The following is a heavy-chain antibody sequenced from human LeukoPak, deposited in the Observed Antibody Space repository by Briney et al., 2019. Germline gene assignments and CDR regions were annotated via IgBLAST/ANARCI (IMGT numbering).Heavy chain of an antibody. CDR2: IKQDGSEK. CDR1: GFTFSSYW. Sequence: GGSLRLSCAASGFTFSSYWMSWVRQAPGKGLEWVANIKQDGSEKYYVDSVKGRFTISRDNAKNSLYLQMNSLRAEDTAVYYCAIHPGIAAAGTYFDYWGQGTLVTVSS. CDR3: AIHPGIAAAGTYFDY. J-gene: IGHJ4*02. V-gene: IGHV3-7*01. D-gene: IGHD6-13*01.